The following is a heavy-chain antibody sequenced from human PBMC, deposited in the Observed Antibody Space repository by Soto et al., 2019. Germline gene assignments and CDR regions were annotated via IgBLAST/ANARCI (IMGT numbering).Heavy chain of an antibody. V-gene: IGHV4-61*01. CDR3: AREAGAY. CDR2: IYYSGST. Sequence: QVQLQESGPGLVKPSETLSLTCTVSGGSVSSGSYYWRWIRQPPGKGLEWIGYIYYSGSTNYNPSPKIRVTISVDTSKNQFSLKLSSVTAADSAVYYCAREAGAYWGQGTLVTVSS. D-gene: IGHD3-10*01. CDR1: GGSVSSGSYY. J-gene: IGHJ4*02.